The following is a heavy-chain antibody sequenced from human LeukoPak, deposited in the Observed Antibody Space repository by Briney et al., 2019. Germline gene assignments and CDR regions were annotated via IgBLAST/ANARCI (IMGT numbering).Heavy chain of an antibody. V-gene: IGHV1-69*04. CDR1: GGTFSSYA. D-gene: IGHD3-22*01. CDR2: IIPIFVIA. CDR3: ARDQYYYDSSGYIT. J-gene: IGHJ4*02. Sequence: RASVKVSCKSSGGTFSSYAISWVRQAPGQGLEWMGRIIPIFVIANYAQKFQGRVTINADKSTSTAYMELSSLRSEDTAVYYCARDQYYYDSSGYITWGQGTLVTVSS.